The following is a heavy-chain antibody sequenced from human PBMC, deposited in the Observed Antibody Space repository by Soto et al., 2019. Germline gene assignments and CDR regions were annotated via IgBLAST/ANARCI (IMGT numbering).Heavy chain of an antibody. V-gene: IGHV4-59*01. D-gene: IGHD4-17*01. CDR3: ARDLDYGDSEHDAFDI. CDR2: IYYSGST. CDR1: GGSISSYY. Sequence: SETLSLTCTVSGGSISSYYWSWIRQPPGKGLELIGYIYYSGSTNYNPSLKSRVTISVDTSKNQFSLKLSFVTAADTAVYYCARDLDYGDSEHDAFDIWGQGTMVTVSS. J-gene: IGHJ3*02.